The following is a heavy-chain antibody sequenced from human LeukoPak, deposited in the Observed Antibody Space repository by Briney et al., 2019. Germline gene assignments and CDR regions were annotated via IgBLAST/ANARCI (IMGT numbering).Heavy chain of an antibody. V-gene: IGHV4-59*13. CDR1: GGSISSYY. Sequence: SETLSLTCTVSGGSISSYYWSWIRQPPGKGLEWIGYIYYSGSTNYNPALKSRVTISVDTSKNQFSLKLSSVTAADTAVYYCARDLGSSFDYWGQGTLVTVSS. J-gene: IGHJ4*02. CDR2: IYYSGST. CDR3: ARDLGSSFDY. D-gene: IGHD2/OR15-2a*01.